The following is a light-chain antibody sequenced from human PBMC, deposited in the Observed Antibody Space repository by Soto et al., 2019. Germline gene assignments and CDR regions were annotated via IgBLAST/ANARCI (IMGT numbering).Light chain of an antibody. CDR2: GAS. J-gene: IGKJ1*01. V-gene: IGKV3-20*01. CDR3: QHYVTSRTT. CDR1: QSVSNNY. Sequence: VFAPSPATPPLSPGERATLSCRASQSVSNNYLAWYQQKPGQAPRLLIFGASIRVTGIPDRFIGSGSGTDFTLTITRLEPEDFAVYYCQHYVTSRTTFGQGTKVDNK.